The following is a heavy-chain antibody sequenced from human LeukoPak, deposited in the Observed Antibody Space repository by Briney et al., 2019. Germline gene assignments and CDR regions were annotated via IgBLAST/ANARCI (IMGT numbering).Heavy chain of an antibody. V-gene: IGHV4-30-4*08. J-gene: IGHJ4*02. D-gene: IGHD3-22*01. Sequence: SETLSLTCTVSGGSISSGDYYWSWIRQPPGKGLEWIGYIYYSGSTYYNPSLKSRVTISVDTSKNQFSLKLSSVTAADTAVYYCARAPYYYDSSGYYYFGWYFDYWGQGTLVTVSS. CDR2: IYYSGST. CDR3: ARAPYYYDSSGYYYFGWYFDY. CDR1: GGSISSGDYY.